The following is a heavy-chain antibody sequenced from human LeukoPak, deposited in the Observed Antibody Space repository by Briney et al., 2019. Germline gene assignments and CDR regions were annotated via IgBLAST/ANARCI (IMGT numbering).Heavy chain of an antibody. Sequence: SVKVSCKASGGTFSSYAISWVRQAPGQGLEWMGGIIPIFGTANYAQKFQGRVTMTRDTSISTTYMELNTLTSDDTAFYYCARVRVISSPDLAPWGQGTLVTVSS. J-gene: IGHJ5*02. V-gene: IGHV1-69*05. CDR2: IIPIFGTA. CDR3: ARVRVISSPDLAP. D-gene: IGHD6-6*01. CDR1: GGTFSSYA.